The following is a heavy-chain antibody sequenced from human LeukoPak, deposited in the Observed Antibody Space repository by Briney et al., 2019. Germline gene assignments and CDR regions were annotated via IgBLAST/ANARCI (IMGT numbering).Heavy chain of an antibody. D-gene: IGHD5-24*01. J-gene: IGHJ1*01. V-gene: IGHV1-69*13. CDR1: GGSFSSYG. CDR3: AREGPVGTDGF. CDR2: GVPILGPT. Sequence: SVKLSCNASGGSFSSYGISWVRQAPGQGLELMGAGVPILGPTNFAQKFQGRLTITADESTSTAYMELNGLSVENTAVYFCAREGPVGTDGFWGQGTLVTVSS.